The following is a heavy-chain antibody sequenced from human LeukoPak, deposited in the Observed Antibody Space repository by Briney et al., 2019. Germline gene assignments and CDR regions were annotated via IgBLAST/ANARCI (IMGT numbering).Heavy chain of an antibody. Sequence: SETLSLTCTVSGGSISSYYWSWIRQPPGKGLEWIGYIYYSGSTNYNPSLKSRVTISVDTSKNQFSLKLSSVTAADTAVYYCARYGLSGYIFDYWGQGTLVTVSS. V-gene: IGHV4-59*12. CDR2: IYYSGST. D-gene: IGHD3-22*01. J-gene: IGHJ4*02. CDR3: ARYGLSGYIFDY. CDR1: GGSISSYY.